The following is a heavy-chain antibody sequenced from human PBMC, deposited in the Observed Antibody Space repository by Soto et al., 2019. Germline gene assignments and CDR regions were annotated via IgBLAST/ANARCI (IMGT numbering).Heavy chain of an antibody. J-gene: IGHJ6*02. V-gene: IGHV3-21*01. Sequence: PGGSLRLSCAASGFTFSRYSMNCVRQAPGKGLEWVSSISSSSSYIYYADSVKGRFTISRDNAKNSLYLQMNSLRAEDTAVYYCARDVSSSWYGFDYYYYGMDVWGQGTTVTVSS. CDR1: GFTFSRYS. CDR2: ISSSSSYI. CDR3: ARDVSSSWYGFDYYYYGMDV. D-gene: IGHD6-13*01.